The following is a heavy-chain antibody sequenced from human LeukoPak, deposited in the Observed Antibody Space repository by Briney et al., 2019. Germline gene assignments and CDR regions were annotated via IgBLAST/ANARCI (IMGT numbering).Heavy chain of an antibody. V-gene: IGHV1-2*02. CDR3: ARDEVPYYYDSSGYYYRKGFDY. J-gene: IGHJ4*02. CDR1: GYTFTGYY. D-gene: IGHD3-22*01. Sequence: ASVKVSCKASGYTFTGYYMHWVRQAPGQGLEWMGWINPNSGGTNYAQKFQGRVTMTTDTSTSTAYMELRSLRSDDTAVYYCARDEVPYYYDSSGYYYRKGFDYWGQGTLVTVSS. CDR2: INPNSGGT.